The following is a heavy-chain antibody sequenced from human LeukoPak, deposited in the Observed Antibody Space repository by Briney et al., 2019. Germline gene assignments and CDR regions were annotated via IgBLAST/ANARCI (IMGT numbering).Heavy chain of an antibody. CDR3: AREAGYGDYESMGY. D-gene: IGHD4-17*01. Sequence: GGSPRLSCAASGFTVSSNYMSWVRQAPGKGLEWVSVIYSGGSTYYADSVKGRFTISRDNSKNTLYLQMNSLRAEDTAVYYCAREAGYGDYESMGYWGQGTLVTVSS. CDR1: GFTVSSNY. CDR2: IYSGGST. J-gene: IGHJ4*02. V-gene: IGHV3-66*01.